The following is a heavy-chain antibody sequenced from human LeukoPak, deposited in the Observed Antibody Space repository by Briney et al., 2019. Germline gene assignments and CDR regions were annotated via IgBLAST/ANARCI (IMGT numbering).Heavy chain of an antibody. Sequence: PGGSLRLTCAASGFTFSSYARSWVRQAPGKGVEWVSGISGSGGSTYYADSLKGRFPISRHNSMNTLYLQMNSLRAAAMDLYYCAKLKPYCVGDCPYYFDYWPQGTLVTVSS. V-gene: IGHV3-23*01. J-gene: IGHJ4*02. D-gene: IGHD2-21*02. CDR2: ISGSGGST. CDR1: GFTFSSYA. CDR3: AKLKPYCVGDCPYYFDY.